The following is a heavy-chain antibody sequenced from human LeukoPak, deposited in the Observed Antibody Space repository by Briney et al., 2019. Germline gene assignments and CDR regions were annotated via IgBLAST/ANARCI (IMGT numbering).Heavy chain of an antibody. Sequence: PSETLSFTCTVSGGSISSGGYYWSWIRQHPGKGLEWIGYTYYSGSTYYNPSLKSRVTISVDTSKNQFSLKLSSVTAADTAVYYCARAEPSITMVRGVIWFDPWGQGTLVTVSS. V-gene: IGHV4-31*03. CDR3: ARAEPSITMVRGVIWFDP. CDR1: GGSISSGGYY. D-gene: IGHD3-10*01. CDR2: TYYSGST. J-gene: IGHJ5*02.